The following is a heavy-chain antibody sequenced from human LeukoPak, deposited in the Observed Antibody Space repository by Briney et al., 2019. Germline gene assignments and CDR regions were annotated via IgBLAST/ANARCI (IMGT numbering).Heavy chain of an antibody. Sequence: GGSLRLSCAASGFTFTDYLMTWVRQAPGKGPEWVADIKADGSEKYYVDSVKGRFTISRHNAKNSLYLQMNSLRAEDTAVYYCARVPAGVIGMKDAFDIWGQGTMVTVSS. CDR3: ARVPAGVIGMKDAFDI. CDR2: IKADGSEK. J-gene: IGHJ3*02. V-gene: IGHV3-7*01. D-gene: IGHD3-16*02. CDR1: GFTFTDYL.